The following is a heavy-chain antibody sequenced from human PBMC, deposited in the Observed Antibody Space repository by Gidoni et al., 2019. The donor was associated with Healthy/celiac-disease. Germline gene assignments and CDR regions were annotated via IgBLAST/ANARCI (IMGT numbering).Heavy chain of an antibody. CDR2: MNPNSGNT. D-gene: IGHD3-10*01. J-gene: IGHJ6*02. V-gene: IGHV1-8*01. CDR3: ARSPSMVRGVINRTYYYYGMDV. Sequence: QVQLLQSGAEVKKPGASVKVTCKASGYTFTSYDINWVRQATGHGLAWMGWMNPNSGNTGDEQKFQGRVTMTRNTSIITAYMELSSLRSEDTAVYYCARSPSMVRGVINRTYYYYGMDVWGQGTTVTVSS. CDR1: GYTFTSYD.